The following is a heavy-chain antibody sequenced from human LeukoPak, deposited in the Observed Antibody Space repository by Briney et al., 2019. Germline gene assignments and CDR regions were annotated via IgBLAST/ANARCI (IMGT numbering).Heavy chain of an antibody. Sequence: SETLSLTCTVSGGSISSYYWSWIRQPPGKGLEWIGYIYYSGSTNYNPSLKSRVTMSVDTSKNQFSLKLSSVTAADTAVYYCAREGEERLDFDYWGQGTLVTVSS. CDR2: IYYSGST. J-gene: IGHJ4*02. CDR1: GGSISSYY. CDR3: AREGEERLDFDY. V-gene: IGHV4-59*12. D-gene: IGHD3-16*01.